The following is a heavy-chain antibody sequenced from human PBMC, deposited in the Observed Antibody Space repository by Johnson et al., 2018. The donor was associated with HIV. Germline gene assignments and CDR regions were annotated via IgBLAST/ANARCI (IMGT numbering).Heavy chain of an antibody. CDR2: IGTAGDT. CDR1: GFTFSSYD. V-gene: IGHV3-13*01. J-gene: IGHJ3*02. D-gene: IGHD6-13*01. CDR3: SRGGVYSSSGYPFQGAFDI. Sequence: VQLVESGGGLVQPGGSLRLSCAASGFTFSSYDMHWVRQAIGKGLEWVSAIGTAGDTYYPGSVKGRFTISRENAKNSLYLRVNSLRAGDTAVYYCSRGGVYSSSGYPFQGAFDIWGQGTMVTVSS.